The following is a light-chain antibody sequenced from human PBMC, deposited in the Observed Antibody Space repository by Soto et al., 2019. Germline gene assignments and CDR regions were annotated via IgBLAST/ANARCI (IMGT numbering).Light chain of an antibody. V-gene: IGLV2-23*01. Sequence: QSVLTQPASVSGSPGQSITISCTGTNNLVSWYQQHPGEAPKVVLYEGTKRPSGVSNRFSGSNSGSTASLTISGLQAEDEAHYFCCAYVGARSYVFGPGTKVTVL. CDR2: EGT. CDR3: CAYVGARSYV. CDR1: NNL. J-gene: IGLJ1*01.